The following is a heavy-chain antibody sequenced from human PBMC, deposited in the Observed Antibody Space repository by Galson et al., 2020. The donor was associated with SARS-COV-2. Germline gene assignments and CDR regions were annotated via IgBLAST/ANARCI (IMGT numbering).Heavy chain of an antibody. CDR2: MNPNSGNT. D-gene: IGHD3-10*01. CDR1: GYTFTSYD. Sequence: GESLKISCKASGYTFTSYDIHWVRQATGQGLEWMGWMNPNSGNTGYAQKFQGRVTMTRNTSISTAYMELSSLRSEDTAVYYCAFGEVVNWDVWGQGTTVTVSS. V-gene: IGHV1-8*01. J-gene: IGHJ6*02. CDR3: AFGEVVNWDV.